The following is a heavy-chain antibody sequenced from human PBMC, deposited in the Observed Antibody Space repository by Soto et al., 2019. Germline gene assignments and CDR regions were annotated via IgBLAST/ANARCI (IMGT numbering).Heavy chain of an antibody. D-gene: IGHD4-4*01. CDR1: GFTLSSYS. Sequence: EVQLVESGGGLVQPGGSLRLSCAASGFTLSSYSMNWVRQAPGKGLEWVSYISRSSSTIFYADSVKGRFIISRDNANNSLYLQMNNLRNEDTAVYYFARVGAYSKFYYWGQGTLVTVSS. CDR3: ARVGAYSKFYY. V-gene: IGHV3-48*02. CDR2: ISRSSSTI. J-gene: IGHJ4*02.